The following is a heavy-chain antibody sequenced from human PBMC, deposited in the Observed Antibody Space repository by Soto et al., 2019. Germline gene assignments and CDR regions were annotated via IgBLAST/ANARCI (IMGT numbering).Heavy chain of an antibody. D-gene: IGHD2-21*02. CDR2: IYYSGST. Sequence: QLQLQESGPGLVKPSETLSLTCTVSGGSISSSSYFWGWIRQPPGKGLEWIGSIYYSGSTYYNPPVKRRVIVSVDTSKNQFSLKLSSVTAADTAVYYCARHPSDFGFDPWGQGTLVTVSS. CDR1: GGSISSSSYF. J-gene: IGHJ5*02. CDR3: ARHPSDFGFDP. V-gene: IGHV4-39*01.